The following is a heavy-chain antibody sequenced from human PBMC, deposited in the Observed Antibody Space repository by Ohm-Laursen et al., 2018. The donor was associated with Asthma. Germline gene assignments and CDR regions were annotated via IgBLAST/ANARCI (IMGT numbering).Heavy chain of an antibody. D-gene: IGHD2-15*01. Sequence: ASVKVSCKSLGGTFNTYVIGWVRQAPGQGLEWMGGINSVFHTTTYPQKFQGRVTITADESTSTVYMELSGLRSEDTAVYYCARKAGSCISSTCYSLDFWGQGTLVTVSS. V-gene: IGHV1-69*13. CDR2: INSVFHTT. J-gene: IGHJ4*02. CDR3: ARKAGSCISSTCYSLDF. CDR1: GGTFNTYV.